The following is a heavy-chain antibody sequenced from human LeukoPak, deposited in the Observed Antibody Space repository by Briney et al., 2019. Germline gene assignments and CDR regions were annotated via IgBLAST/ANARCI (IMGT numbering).Heavy chain of an antibody. V-gene: IGHV1-2*02. CDR3: ANLLAVADNANWFDP. Sequence: ASVKVSCTASGFTLTGYYMHWVRHAPGQGDEWMVWINPTSGGTNYAQKFQGRVTMTRDTSISTAYMELSRLRSDDTAVYYCANLLAVADNANWFDPWGQGTLVTVSS. J-gene: IGHJ5*02. D-gene: IGHD6-19*01. CDR2: INPTSGGT. CDR1: GFTLTGYY.